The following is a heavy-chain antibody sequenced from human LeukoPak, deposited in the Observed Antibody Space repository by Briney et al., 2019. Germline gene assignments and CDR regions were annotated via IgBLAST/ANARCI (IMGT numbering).Heavy chain of an antibody. CDR3: ARSIAAFDY. V-gene: IGHV1-69*04. CDR2: IIPMLGTV. D-gene: IGHD6-6*01. J-gene: IGHJ4*02. Sequence: AASVKVSCKASGATFSSYAINWVRQAPGQGLEWMGRIIPMLGTVDYAQKFQGRVTIIADKFTSTAYMELSSLRSEDTAVYYCARSIAAFDYWGQGTLVTVSS. CDR1: GATFSSYA.